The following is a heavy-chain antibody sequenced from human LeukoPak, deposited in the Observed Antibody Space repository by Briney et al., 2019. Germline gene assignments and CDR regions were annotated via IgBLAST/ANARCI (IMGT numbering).Heavy chain of an antibody. V-gene: IGHV3-21*01. CDR3: ARAEVLLWFGESPGAEHLQH. CDR2: ISTRGSYI. J-gene: IGHJ1*01. D-gene: IGHD3-10*01. CDR1: GFTFSSYN. Sequence: GGSLRLSCAASGFTFSSYNMNWVRQAPGKGLEWVSSISTRGSYIYYADSVKGRFTISRDNAKNSLYPQMNSLRADDTAVYYCARAEVLLWFGESPGAEHLQHWGQGTLVTVSS.